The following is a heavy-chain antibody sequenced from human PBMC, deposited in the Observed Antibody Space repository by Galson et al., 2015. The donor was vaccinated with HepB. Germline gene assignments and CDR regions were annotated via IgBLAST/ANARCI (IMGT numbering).Heavy chain of an antibody. Sequence: SLRLSCAASGFTFSSYGMHWVRQAPGKGLEWVAVIWYDGSNKYYADSVKGRFTISRDNSKNTLYLQMNSLRAEDTAVYYCARESSLYGDYVRWGQGTLVTVSS. J-gene: IGHJ4*02. CDR1: GFTFSSYG. CDR2: IWYDGSNK. D-gene: IGHD4-17*01. V-gene: IGHV3-33*01. CDR3: ARESSLYGDYVR.